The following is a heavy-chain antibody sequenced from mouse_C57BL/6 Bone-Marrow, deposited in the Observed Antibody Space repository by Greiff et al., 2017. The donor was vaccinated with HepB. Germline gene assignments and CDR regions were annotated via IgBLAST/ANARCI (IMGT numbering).Heavy chain of an antibody. CDR2: INPNNGGT. J-gene: IGHJ3*01. CDR1: GYTFTDYN. Sequence: EVQLQQSGPELVKPGASVKMSCKASGYTFTDYNMHWVKQSHGKSLEWIGYINPNNGGTSYKQKFKGKDTLTVNKYSSTAYMEIRSLTSEDSAVYYCTRGRGGFAYRGQGTLVTVSA. CDR3: TRGRGGFAY. V-gene: IGHV1-22*01.